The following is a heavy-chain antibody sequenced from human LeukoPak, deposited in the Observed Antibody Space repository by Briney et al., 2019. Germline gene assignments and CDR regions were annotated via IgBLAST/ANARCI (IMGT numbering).Heavy chain of an antibody. D-gene: IGHD3-22*01. CDR1: GYTFTVKF. Sequence: ASVKASCKTSGYTFTVKFLHWLRQAPGQGLEWMGGIEPNSGGAVYGQNFRGRVTVTRDTSVCTAYMELSRLRSDDTAVYCCAIENYYDSSGYSKAFDYWGQGTLVTVSS. J-gene: IGHJ4*02. CDR2: IEPNSGGA. CDR3: AIENYYDSSGYSKAFDY. V-gene: IGHV1-2*02.